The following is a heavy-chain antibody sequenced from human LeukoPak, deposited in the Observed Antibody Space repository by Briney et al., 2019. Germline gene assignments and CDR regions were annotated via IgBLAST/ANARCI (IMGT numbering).Heavy chain of an antibody. D-gene: IGHD3-22*01. CDR2: IYYSGST. CDR1: GGSVSSGSYY. Sequence: SETLSLTCTVSGGSVSSGSYYWSWIRQPPGKGLEWIGYIYYSGSTNYNPSLKSRVTISVDTSKNQFSLKLSSVTAADTAVYYCARAYYYDSSGYYPGTNYYYYYGMDVWGQGTTVTVSS. V-gene: IGHV4-61*01. CDR3: ARAYYYDSSGYYPGTNYYYYYGMDV. J-gene: IGHJ6*02.